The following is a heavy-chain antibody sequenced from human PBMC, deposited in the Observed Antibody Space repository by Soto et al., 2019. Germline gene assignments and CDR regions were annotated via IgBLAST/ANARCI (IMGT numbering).Heavy chain of an antibody. J-gene: IGHJ3*02. V-gene: IGHV1-69*01. CDR2: ISPMVGMA. CDR1: GGTFSSYG. D-gene: IGHD6-19*01. Sequence: QVQLVQSGAEEKKPGSSVRVSCKAPGGTFSSYGISWVRQAPGQGLEWMGGISPMVGMANYAERFQGRVTITADEATSTAHKELRSLTSEDKATDYCAREGYNSGRDPLDIWGQGTMGTVSS. CDR3: AREGYNSGRDPLDI.